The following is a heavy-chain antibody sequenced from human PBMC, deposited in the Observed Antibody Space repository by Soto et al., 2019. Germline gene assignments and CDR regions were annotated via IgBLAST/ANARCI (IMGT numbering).Heavy chain of an antibody. CDR1: GGSFNGYQ. D-gene: IGHD6-19*01. CDR2: INHSGRT. Sequence: QVQLQQWGAGLLKPSETLSLTCAVYGGSFNGYQWTWIRQPPGKGLEWIGEINHSGRTNSNPSLKSRVTISVDTSKNQLSLKLNSMTAADTAVYYCARGLTGAVTGRYYFDYWGQGSLVTVSS. V-gene: IGHV4-34*01. J-gene: IGHJ4*02. CDR3: ARGLTGAVTGRYYFDY.